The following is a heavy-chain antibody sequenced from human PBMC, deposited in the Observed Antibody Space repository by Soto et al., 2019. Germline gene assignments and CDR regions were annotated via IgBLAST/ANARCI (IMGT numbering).Heavy chain of an antibody. CDR3: ARDSPDYELLSGYPYFFDF. V-gene: IGHV3-23*01. Sequence: PGGSLRLSCATSGFIFSIYAMSWVRQAPGKGLEWVSTISHNGGSTYYADSVKGPFTISRDNSKNMLYLQMNSLRAEDTAMYYCARDSPDYELLSGYPYFFDFWGQGALVTLAS. CDR1: GFIFSIYA. D-gene: IGHD3-9*01. J-gene: IGHJ4*02. CDR2: ISHNGGST.